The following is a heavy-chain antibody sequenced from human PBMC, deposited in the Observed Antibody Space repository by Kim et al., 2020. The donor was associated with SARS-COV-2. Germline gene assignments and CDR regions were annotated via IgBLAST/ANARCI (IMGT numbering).Heavy chain of an antibody. CDR2: IHHSGNT. Sequence: SETLSLTCTVSGDSIKNFFWNWIRQPPGRELEWIGQIHHSGNTNYNPSLKSRVTLSIDTSRNQFSLSLTSMTPADTAVYYCASHSGFGEYAQYFQHWGQGTLVSVSS. CDR3: ASHSGFGEYAQYFQH. J-gene: IGHJ1*01. V-gene: IGHV4-59*01. CDR1: GDSIKNFF. D-gene: IGHD4-17*01.